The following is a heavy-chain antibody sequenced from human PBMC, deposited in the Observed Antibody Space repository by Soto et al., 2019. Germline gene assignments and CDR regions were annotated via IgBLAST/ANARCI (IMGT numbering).Heavy chain of an antibody. CDR2: ISWSGGDK. CDR1: GFTFDNYA. V-gene: IGHV3-9*01. Sequence: EVQLVESGGDLVQPGRSLRLACAASGFTFDNYAMHWVRQLPGKGLEWVSGISWSGGDKAYAASVKGRCSISRDNATKSLYLHIDSLRPEDTAVYYCVKDSYYDILTGFSYFDYWGRGTPVTVSS. CDR3: VKDSYYDILTGFSYFDY. J-gene: IGHJ4*02. D-gene: IGHD3-9*01.